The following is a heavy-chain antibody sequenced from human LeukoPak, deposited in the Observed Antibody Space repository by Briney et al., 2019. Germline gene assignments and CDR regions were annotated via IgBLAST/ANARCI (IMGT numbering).Heavy chain of an antibody. D-gene: IGHD3-3*01. V-gene: IGHV3-48*03. CDR2: ISSSGSTI. CDR1: GFTFSSYE. Sequence: PGGSLRLSCAASGFTFSSYEMNWVRQAPGKGLEWVSYISSSGSTIYYADSVKGRFTISRDNAKNSLYLRMNSLRAEDTAVYYCARDGSNYDFWSGYSSFDYWGQGTLVTVSS. CDR3: ARDGSNYDFWSGYSSFDY. J-gene: IGHJ4*02.